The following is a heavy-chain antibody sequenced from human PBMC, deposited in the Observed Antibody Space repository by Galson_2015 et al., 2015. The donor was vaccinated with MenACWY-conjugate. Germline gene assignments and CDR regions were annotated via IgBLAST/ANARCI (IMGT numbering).Heavy chain of an antibody. D-gene: IGHD1-1*01. CDR2: INWNGGST. CDR3: ARSRSDWNDVDY. CDR1: GFTFDDYG. V-gene: IGHV3-20*04. Sequence: SLRLSCAASGFTFDDYGMSWVRHAPGKGLEWVSGINWNGGSTGYADSVKGRFTISRDNAKNSLYLQMNSLRAEDTALYYCARSRSDWNDVDYWGQGTLVTVSS. J-gene: IGHJ4*02.